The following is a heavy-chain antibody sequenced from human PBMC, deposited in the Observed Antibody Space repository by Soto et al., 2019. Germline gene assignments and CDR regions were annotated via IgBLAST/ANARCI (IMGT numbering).Heavy chain of an antibody. J-gene: IGHJ4*02. D-gene: IGHD2-2*01. CDR2: IYPGGSDT. V-gene: IGHV5-51*01. Sequence: LKISCKGSGYSFPNYWIGWVRQMPGKGLEWMGIIYPGGSDTRYSPSFQGQVTISADKSISTAYLQWSSLKASDTAIYYCARPTSRSIDYWGQGTLVTVSS. CDR1: GYSFPNYW. CDR3: ARPTSRSIDY.